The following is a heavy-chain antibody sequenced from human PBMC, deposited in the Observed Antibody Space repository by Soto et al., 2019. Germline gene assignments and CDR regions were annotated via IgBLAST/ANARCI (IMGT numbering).Heavy chain of an antibody. CDR2: IYFNGNT. V-gene: IGHV4-59*01. J-gene: IGHJ4*02. D-gene: IGHD3-16*01. CDR3: ASVTFGGIVLAH. CDR1: ADSFGKYY. Sequence: SETLSLTCTVSADSFGKYYWTWIRQPPGKGLEWIGYIYFNGNTKYNPSLEGRLTISIDTSKKEFSLKLSSVTAADAAVYYCASVTFGGIVLAHWGQGTLVTVSS.